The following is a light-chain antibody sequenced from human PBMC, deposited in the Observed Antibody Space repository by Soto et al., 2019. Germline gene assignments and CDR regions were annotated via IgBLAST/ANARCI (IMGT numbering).Light chain of an antibody. CDR1: QSISSW. CDR3: QQYSSYPWT. J-gene: IGKJ1*01. CDR2: KAS. Sequence: DIQMTQSPSTLSASVGDRVTITCRASQSISSWLAWYQQKPGQAPKLLIYKASSLESGVPSRFSGSVSGTEFILTISSLQPDDFATYYCQQYSSYPWTFGQGTKGEIK. V-gene: IGKV1-5*03.